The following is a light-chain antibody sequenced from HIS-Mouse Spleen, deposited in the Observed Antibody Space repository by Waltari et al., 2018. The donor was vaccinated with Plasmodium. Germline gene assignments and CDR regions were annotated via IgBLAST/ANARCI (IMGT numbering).Light chain of an antibody. CDR1: ALPKKY. J-gene: IGLJ3*02. CDR3: YSTDSSGNHRV. Sequence: SYELTQPPSVSVSPGQTARITCYGDALPKKYAYWYQQKPGQAPVLVIYEDSKRPSRIPERFSGSSSGTMATLTISGAQVEDEADYYCYSTDSSGNHRVFGGGTKLTVL. CDR2: EDS. V-gene: IGLV3-10*01.